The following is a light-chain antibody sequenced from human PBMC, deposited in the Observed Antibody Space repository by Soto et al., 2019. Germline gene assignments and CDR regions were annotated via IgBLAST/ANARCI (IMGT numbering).Light chain of an antibody. CDR3: QQGHNWPLN. Sequence: EIAMTQSPATLSVSPGEGTTLSCRASQSISTELAWYQQIPGQPPRLLIYSASTRATGVPARFTGSGSVSEFTLTISGLQSEDCAIYYCQQGHNWPLNFGQGTWLEI. CDR2: SAS. V-gene: IGKV3-15*01. J-gene: IGKJ2*01. CDR1: QSISTE.